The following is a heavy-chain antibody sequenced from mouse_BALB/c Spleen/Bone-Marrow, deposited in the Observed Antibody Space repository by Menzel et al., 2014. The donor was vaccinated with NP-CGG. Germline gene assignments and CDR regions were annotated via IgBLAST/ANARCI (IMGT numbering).Heavy chain of an antibody. CDR1: GYTFTSYV. Sequence: VQLKQSGPELVKPGASVKMSCKASGYTFTSYVMHWVKQKPGQGLEWIGYINPYNDGTKYNEKFKGKATLTSDKSSSTAKMGLSSIASEDSAVYCCARGRYGNVYYAMDYWGQGTAVTVSS. CDR2: INPYNDGT. CDR3: ARGRYGNVYYAMDY. D-gene: IGHD2-10*02. J-gene: IGHJ4*01. V-gene: IGHV1-14*01.